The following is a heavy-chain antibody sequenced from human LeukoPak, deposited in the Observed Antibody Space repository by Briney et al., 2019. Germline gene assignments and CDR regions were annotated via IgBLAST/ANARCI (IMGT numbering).Heavy chain of an antibody. CDR2: INHSGST. J-gene: IGHJ4*02. CDR3: ARGDVVPAAIDY. Sequence: SETLSLTCAVYGGSFSGYYWSCIRQPPGKGLEWIGEINHSGSTNYNPSLKSRVTISVDTSKNQFSLKLSSVTAADTAVYYCARGDVVPAAIDYWGQGTLVTVSS. V-gene: IGHV4-34*01. CDR1: GGSFSGYY. D-gene: IGHD2-2*01.